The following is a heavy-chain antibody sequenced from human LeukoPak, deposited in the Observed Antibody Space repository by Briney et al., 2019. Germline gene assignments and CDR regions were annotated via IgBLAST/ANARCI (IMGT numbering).Heavy chain of an antibody. Sequence: SGGALRLSCAASGFTFSRYAMSWVRQAPGKGLEWVSAISGSGGSTYYADSVKGRFTISRDNSKNTLYLQMNSLRAEDTAVYYCAKASITMVRGGWFDPWGQGTLVTVSS. J-gene: IGHJ5*02. CDR1: GFTFSRYA. D-gene: IGHD3-10*01. CDR3: AKASITMVRGGWFDP. V-gene: IGHV3-23*01. CDR2: ISGSGGST.